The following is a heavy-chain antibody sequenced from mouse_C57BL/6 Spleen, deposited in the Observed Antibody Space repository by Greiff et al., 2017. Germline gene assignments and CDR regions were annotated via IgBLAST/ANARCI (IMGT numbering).Heavy chain of an antibody. J-gene: IGHJ2*01. CDR3: TRNYDYDGPHYFDY. D-gene: IGHD2-4*01. CDR2: ISSGGSYT. CDR1: GFTFSSYG. Sequence: EVMLVESGGDLVKPGGSLKLSCAASGFTFSSYGMSWVRQTPDKRLEWVATISSGGSYTYYPDSVKGRFTISRDNAKNTLYLQMSSLKSEDTGTYYCTRNYDYDGPHYFDYWGQGTTLTVSS. V-gene: IGHV5-6*01.